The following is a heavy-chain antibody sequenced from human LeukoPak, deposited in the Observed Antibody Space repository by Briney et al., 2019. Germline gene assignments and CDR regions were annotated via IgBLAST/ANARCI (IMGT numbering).Heavy chain of an antibody. CDR1: VYTFTNYG. CDR3: ARQKYGDFGFDY. V-gene: IGHV1-18*01. Sequence: GASVTVSYKPSVYTFTNYGISRVRQAPGQGLEWMGWISAYNGNTNYAQKLQGRVTMTTDTSTSTVYMELRSLRSDDTAVYYCARQKYGDFGFDYWGQGALVTVSS. J-gene: IGHJ4*02. D-gene: IGHD4-17*01. CDR2: ISAYNGNT.